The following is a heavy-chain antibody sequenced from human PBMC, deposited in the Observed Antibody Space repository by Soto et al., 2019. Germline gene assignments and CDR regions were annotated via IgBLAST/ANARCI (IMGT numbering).Heavy chain of an antibody. Sequence: AASVKVSCKASGYTFTSYGISWVRQAPGQGLEWMGWISAYNGNTNYAQKLQGRVTMTTDTSTSTAYMELRSLRSDDTAVYYCARDHRYSSGWYGDYYYGMDVWGQGTKVTVS. V-gene: IGHV1-18*04. J-gene: IGHJ6*02. CDR2: ISAYNGNT. CDR1: GYTFTSYG. D-gene: IGHD6-19*01. CDR3: ARDHRYSSGWYGDYYYGMDV.